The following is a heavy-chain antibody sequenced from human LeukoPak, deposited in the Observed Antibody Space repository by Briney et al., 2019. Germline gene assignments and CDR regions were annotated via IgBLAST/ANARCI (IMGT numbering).Heavy chain of an antibody. CDR3: ARFRGRAFDI. Sequence: GGSLRLSCAASEFTFSSYSMNWVRQAPGKGLEWVSSISSSSSYIYYADSVKGRFTISRDNAKNSLYLQMNSLRAEDTAVYYCARFRGRAFDIWGQGTMVTVSS. CDR1: EFTFSSYS. J-gene: IGHJ3*02. D-gene: IGHD5-24*01. CDR2: ISSSSSYI. V-gene: IGHV3-21*01.